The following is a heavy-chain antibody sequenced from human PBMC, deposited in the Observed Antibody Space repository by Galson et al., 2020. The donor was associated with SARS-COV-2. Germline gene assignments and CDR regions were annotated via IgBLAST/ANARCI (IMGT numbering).Heavy chain of an antibody. V-gene: IGHV4-31*03. J-gene: IGHJ3*02. CDR2: IYYSGST. Sequence: ETLETLSLTCTVSGGSISSGGYYWSWIRQHPGKGLEWIGYIYYSGSTYYNPSLKSRVTISVDTSKNQFSLKLSSVTAADTAVYYCARARGDRITMIVVVSAFDIWGQGTMVTVSS. CDR1: GGSISSGGYY. CDR3: ARARGDRITMIVVVSAFDI. D-gene: IGHD3-22*01.